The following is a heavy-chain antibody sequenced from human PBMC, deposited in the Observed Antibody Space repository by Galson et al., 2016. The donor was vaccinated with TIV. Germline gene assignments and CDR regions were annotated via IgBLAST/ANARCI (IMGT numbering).Heavy chain of an antibody. V-gene: IGHV3-30*04. Sequence: SLRLSCAASGFAFRSSSMYWIRLAPGKGLQCVAIISYDGNYKYYADSVKGRFTISRDNSMNRLYLQMNGLTPADTAFNYCAREDHQYGSGWYSYYYYYGMDIWGQGTTVTVS. CDR1: GFAFRSSS. CDR2: ISYDGNYK. J-gene: IGHJ6*02. D-gene: IGHD6-19*01. CDR3: AREDHQYGSGWYSYYYYYGMDI.